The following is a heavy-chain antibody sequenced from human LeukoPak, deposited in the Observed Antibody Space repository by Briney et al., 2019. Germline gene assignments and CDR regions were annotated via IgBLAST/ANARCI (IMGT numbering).Heavy chain of an antibody. Sequence: ASVKVSCKVSGYTLTELSMHWVRQAPGKGLEWMGGFDPEDGETIYAQKFQGRVTMTEDTSTDTAYMELSSLRSEDTAVYYCATVSIAARVPQYYYYGMDVWGQGTTVTVSS. CDR2: FDPEDGET. CDR1: GYTLTELS. D-gene: IGHD6-6*01. V-gene: IGHV1-24*01. J-gene: IGHJ6*02. CDR3: ATVSIAARVPQYYYYGMDV.